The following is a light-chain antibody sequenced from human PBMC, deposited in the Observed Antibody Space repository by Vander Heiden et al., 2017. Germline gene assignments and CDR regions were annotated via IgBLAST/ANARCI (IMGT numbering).Light chain of an antibody. V-gene: IGLV2-14*01. CDR3: SSDTSSSTVV. CDR2: EVS. Sequence: ALTQPASVSRSPGQSITIPCPGPSSDVGGYNYVTWYQQRPGKPTNLMIYEVSKRPAGVSNRFSASKSGNTASPTISVLQAEEDADYYCSSDTSSSTVVFGGGTKLTVL. J-gene: IGLJ2*01. CDR1: SSDVGGYNY.